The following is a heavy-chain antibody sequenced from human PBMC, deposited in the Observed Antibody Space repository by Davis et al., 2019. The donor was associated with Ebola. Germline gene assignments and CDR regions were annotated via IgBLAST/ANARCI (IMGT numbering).Heavy chain of an antibody. Sequence: ASVKVSCKASGYTFTSYYMHWVRQAPGQGLEWMGIINPSGGNTNYAQKLQGRVTITADESTSTAYMELSSLRSEDTAVYYCARDTGDYGGNTSGMDVWGKGTTVTVSS. CDR1: GYTFTSYY. J-gene: IGHJ6*04. V-gene: IGHV1-46*01. CDR3: ARDTGDYGGNTSGMDV. D-gene: IGHD4-23*01. CDR2: INPSGGNT.